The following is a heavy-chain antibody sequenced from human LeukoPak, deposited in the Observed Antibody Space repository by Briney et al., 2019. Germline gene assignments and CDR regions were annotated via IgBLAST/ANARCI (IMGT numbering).Heavy chain of an antibody. CDR3: ARTLNSGSCDY. J-gene: IGHJ4*02. Sequence: PSETLFLTCTVSGDSISSSSYYWGWFPQPPGKGLEWIGSIYYSGSTYYNPSLKSRVTISVDTSKNQFSLKLNSVTAADTAVYYCARTLNSGSCDYWGQGTLVTVSS. V-gene: IGHV4-39*07. D-gene: IGHD1-26*01. CDR1: GDSISSSSYY. CDR2: IYYSGST.